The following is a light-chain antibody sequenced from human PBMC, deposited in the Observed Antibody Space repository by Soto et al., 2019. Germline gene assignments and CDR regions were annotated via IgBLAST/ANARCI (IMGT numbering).Light chain of an antibody. Sequence: QSALTQPASVSGSPGQSITISCTGTSSDVGTYNYVSWYQQHPGKAPKLMIYDVSNRPSGVSDRFSGSKSGNTASLTISGLQAEDEADYYCSSYTSNSTSVVFGGRTKLTVL. CDR1: SSDVGTYNY. CDR2: DVS. V-gene: IGLV2-14*01. J-gene: IGLJ2*01. CDR3: SSYTSNSTSVV.